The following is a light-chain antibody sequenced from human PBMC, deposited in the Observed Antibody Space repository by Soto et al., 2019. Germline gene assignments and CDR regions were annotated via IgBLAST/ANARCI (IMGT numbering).Light chain of an antibody. CDR3: QSNYILPWT. V-gene: IGKV1-39*01. Sequence: DIQVTQSPPSLSASVGDGVTITCRTSQYISKYLNWYQHKVGKAPQLLIYSASTLQMGVPSRFSGSASGTEFTLTISSLQPDDYASYYCQSNYILPWTFGQGTKVE. CDR2: SAS. J-gene: IGKJ1*01. CDR1: QYISKY.